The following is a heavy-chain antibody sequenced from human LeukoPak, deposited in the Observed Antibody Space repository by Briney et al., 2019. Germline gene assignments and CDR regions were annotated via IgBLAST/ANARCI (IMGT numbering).Heavy chain of an antibody. CDR2: IRYDGSNK. J-gene: IGHJ6*04. V-gene: IGHV3-30*02. CDR1: KFPFSSYS. Sequence: GGSLRLSCAASKFPFSSYSMNWVRQAPGKGLEWVAFIRYDGSNKYYADSVKGRFTISRDNSKNTLYLQMNSLRAEDTAVYYCARDDSGGIVVADVWGKGTTVTISS. D-gene: IGHD6-19*01. CDR3: ARDDSGGIVVADV.